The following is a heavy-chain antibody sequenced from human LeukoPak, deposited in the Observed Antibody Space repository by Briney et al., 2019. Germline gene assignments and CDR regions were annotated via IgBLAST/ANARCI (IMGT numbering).Heavy chain of an antibody. D-gene: IGHD6-6*01. J-gene: IGHJ5*02. CDR1: GGSISNYY. CDR3: ARRGDRRLDNWFDT. V-gene: IGHV4-59*01. Sequence: SETLSLTCTVSGGSISNYYWTWIRQPPGKGLEWIGYIHYSGTTNYNPSLKGRLTMSMDTSKNHFSLNLSSVTAADTAVYYCARRGDRRLDNWFDTWGQGTLVTVSS. CDR2: IHYSGTT.